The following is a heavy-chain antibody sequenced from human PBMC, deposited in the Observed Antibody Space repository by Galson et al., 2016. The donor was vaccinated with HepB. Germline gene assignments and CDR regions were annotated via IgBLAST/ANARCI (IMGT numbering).Heavy chain of an antibody. J-gene: IGHJ4*02. Sequence: SVKVSCKASGYTFTSYYMNWVRQAPGQGLEWMGLINPSGGSTTYAQNFQGRVTMTRDTSTSTVYMELSSLRSEDTAVYYCARVTTPAYYFDYWGQGTLVTVSS. V-gene: IGHV1-46*01. CDR2: INPSGGST. D-gene: IGHD1-26*01. CDR1: GYTFTSYY. CDR3: ARVTTPAYYFDY.